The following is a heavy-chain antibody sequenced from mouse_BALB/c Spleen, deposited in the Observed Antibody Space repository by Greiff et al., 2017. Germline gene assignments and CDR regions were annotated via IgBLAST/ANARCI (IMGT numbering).Heavy chain of an antibody. Sequence: VQLQQSGPELVKPGASVKVSCKASGYAFTSYNMYWVKQSHGKSLEWIGYIDPYNGGTSYNQKFKGKATLTVDKSSSTAYMHLNSLTSEDSAVYYYARGYYGNYDPPWCAYWGQGTLVTVSA. CDR2: IDPYNGGT. CDR3: ARGYYGNYDPPWCAY. V-gene: IGHV1S135*01. D-gene: IGHD2-1*01. J-gene: IGHJ3*01. CDR1: GYAFTSYN.